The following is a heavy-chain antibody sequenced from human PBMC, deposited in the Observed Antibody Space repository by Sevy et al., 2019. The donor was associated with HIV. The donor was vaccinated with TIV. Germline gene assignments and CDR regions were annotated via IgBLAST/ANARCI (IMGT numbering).Heavy chain of an antibody. J-gene: IGHJ4*02. Sequence: GGSLRLSCAAAGFTFSNYWMHWVRQVPGKGLVWVSRIDTDGGGARYADSVKGRFTVSRDNARNTLYLQMNSVKVEDTGVYYCAREGTGFVAEFDYWGQGNLVTVSS. V-gene: IGHV3-74*01. D-gene: IGHD1-1*01. CDR1: GFTFSNYW. CDR2: IDTDGGGA. CDR3: AREGTGFVAEFDY.